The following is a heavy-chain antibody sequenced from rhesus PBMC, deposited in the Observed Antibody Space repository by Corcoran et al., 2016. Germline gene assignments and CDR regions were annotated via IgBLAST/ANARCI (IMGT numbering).Heavy chain of an antibody. J-gene: IGHJ5-1*01. CDR3: ASGSVDYDSGFRALNRFDV. CDR1: GGSRSDSYS. Sequence: QVQLQGSGPGLVKPSETLSLNRAGSGGSRSDSYSWKWISQPPGKGLEWDGYISGSVGSTHYKPSLKSRVTMSTDTSKNPCSLYLNSVRAADTAVYYCASGSVDYDSGFRALNRFDVWGPGVLVTVSS. V-gene: IGHV4-106*01. CDR2: ISGSVGST. D-gene: IGHD3-28*01.